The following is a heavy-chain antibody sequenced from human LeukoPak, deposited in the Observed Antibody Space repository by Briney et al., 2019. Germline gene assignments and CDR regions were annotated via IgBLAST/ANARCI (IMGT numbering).Heavy chain of an antibody. CDR2: VSSKGDKT. J-gene: IGHJ6*04. CDR3: ARGGYCSTTSCYEGSGDYYYGMDV. V-gene: IGHV3-64*02. CDR1: GFTFSYFA. D-gene: IGHD2-2*01. Sequence: PGGSLRLSCAASGFTFSYFAMHWVRQAPGKGLEYISAVSSKGDKTYYADSVKGRFSISRDNSKNTLYLQMGSLRAEDMAVYYCARGGYCSTTSCYEGSGDYYYGMDVWGRGTTVTVSS.